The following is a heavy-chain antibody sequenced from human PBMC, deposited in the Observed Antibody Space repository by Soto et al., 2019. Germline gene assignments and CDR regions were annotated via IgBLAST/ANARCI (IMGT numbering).Heavy chain of an antibody. CDR2: IYYSGST. CDR3: ARDSARLAKGFDP. V-gene: IGHV4-31*03. D-gene: IGHD5-12*01. CDR1: GGSISSGGYY. Sequence: SETLSLTCTVSGGSISSGGYYWSWIRQHPGKGLEWIGYIYYSGSTYYNPSLKSRVTISVDTSKNQFSLKLNSVTAADTAVYYCARDSARLAKGFDPWGQGTLVTVSS. J-gene: IGHJ5*02.